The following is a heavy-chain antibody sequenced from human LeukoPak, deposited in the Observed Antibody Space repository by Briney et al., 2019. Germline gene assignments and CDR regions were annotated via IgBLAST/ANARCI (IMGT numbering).Heavy chain of an antibody. Sequence: SETLSLTCTVSGGSISSYYWSWIRQPPGKGLEWIGRIYTSGSTNYNPSLKSRVTMSVDTSKNQFSLKLSSVTAADTAVYYCARDSALYYYYYMDVWGKGTTVTVS. CDR2: IYTSGST. J-gene: IGHJ6*03. CDR1: GGSISSYY. D-gene: IGHD6-6*01. CDR3: ARDSALYYYYYMDV. V-gene: IGHV4-4*07.